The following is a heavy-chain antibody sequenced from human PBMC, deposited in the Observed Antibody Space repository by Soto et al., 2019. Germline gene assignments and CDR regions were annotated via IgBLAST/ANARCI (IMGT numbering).Heavy chain of an antibody. Sequence: EVQMLESGGGLVQPGGSLRLSCAASGFTFSSYALTWVRQAPGKGLEWVSSITGSGDYTRYTDSVKGRFTITRDNAKNTLSLQMKSLRADDTARYSCGKDPNGDYCGAFAFGGQGTMVTVTS. CDR2: ITGSGDYT. V-gene: IGHV3-23*01. CDR3: GKDPNGDYCGAFAF. J-gene: IGHJ3*01. CDR1: GFTFSSYA. D-gene: IGHD4-17*01.